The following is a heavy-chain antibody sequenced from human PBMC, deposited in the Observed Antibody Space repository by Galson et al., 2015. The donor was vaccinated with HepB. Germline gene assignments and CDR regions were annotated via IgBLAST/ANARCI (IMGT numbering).Heavy chain of an antibody. V-gene: IGHV3-30*03. D-gene: IGHD3-10*01. CDR2: VSYDGNNE. CDR3: AIDTFYYGSGSGDYDYYGMDV. CDR1: GVTFSSYG. Sequence: SLRLSCAASGVTFSSYGMHWVRQAPGKGLEWVALVSYDGNNEDYADSVRGRFTISRDNSKSTLYLQMNSLGAEDTAVYYCAIDTFYYGSGSGDYDYYGMDVWGQGTTVTVSS. J-gene: IGHJ6*02.